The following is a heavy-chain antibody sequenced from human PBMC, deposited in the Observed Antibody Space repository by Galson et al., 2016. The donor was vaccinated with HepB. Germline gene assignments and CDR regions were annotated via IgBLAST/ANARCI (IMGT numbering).Heavy chain of an antibody. CDR2: IDDSGST. J-gene: IGHJ6*02. V-gene: IGHV4-34*01. CDR3: ARGAPGSPPTYHFGTDV. CDR1: GGSFNNFY. Sequence: ETLSLTCAVYGGSFNNFYWTWIRQPPGKGLEWIGEIDDSGSTNYDPSLKRRVTMSVDASQNQFTLKLRSLTAADTATHYCARGAPGSPPTYHFGTDVWGLGTTVTVSS. D-gene: IGHD6-13*01.